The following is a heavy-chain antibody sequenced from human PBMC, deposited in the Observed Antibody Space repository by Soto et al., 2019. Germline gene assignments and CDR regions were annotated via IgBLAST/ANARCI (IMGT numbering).Heavy chain of an antibody. Sequence: GESLKISCKGSGYSFTSYWSGWVRQMPGKGLEWMGIIYPGDSDARYSPSFQGQVTISADKSISTAYLQWSSLKASDTAMYYCARPDRAYGSGSYYKLAPYYGMDVWGQGTTVTVSS. CDR1: GYSFTSYW. D-gene: IGHD3-10*01. CDR3: ARPDRAYGSGSYYKLAPYYGMDV. J-gene: IGHJ6*02. V-gene: IGHV5-51*01. CDR2: IYPGDSDA.